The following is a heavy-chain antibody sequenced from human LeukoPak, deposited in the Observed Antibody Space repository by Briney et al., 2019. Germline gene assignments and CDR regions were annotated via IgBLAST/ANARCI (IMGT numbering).Heavy chain of an antibody. D-gene: IGHD4-17*01. CDR2: ISSSSSTI. CDR3: ARDAPTYGDYEDDAFDI. CDR1: GFTFSSYS. V-gene: IGHV3-48*01. Sequence: PGGSLRLSCAASGFTFSSYSMNWVRQAPGKGLEWVSYISSSSSTIYYADSVKGRFTISRDNAKNSLYLQINSLRAEDTAVYYCARDAPTYGDYEDDAFDIWGQGTMVTVSS. J-gene: IGHJ3*02.